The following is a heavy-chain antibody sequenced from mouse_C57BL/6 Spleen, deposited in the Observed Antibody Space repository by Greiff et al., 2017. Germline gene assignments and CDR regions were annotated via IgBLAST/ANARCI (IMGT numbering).Heavy chain of an antibody. J-gene: IGHJ4*01. CDR1: GYTFTSYG. D-gene: IGHD2-4*01. CDR2: IYPRRGNT. CDR3: ARKGYDYGDAMDY. Sequence: QVQLQQSGAELARPGASVKLSCKASGYTFTSYGISWVKQRTGQGLEWIGEIYPRRGNTYYNEKFKGKATLTADKSSSTAYMELRSLTSEDSAVYFCARKGYDYGDAMDYWGQGTSVTVSS. V-gene: IGHV1-81*01.